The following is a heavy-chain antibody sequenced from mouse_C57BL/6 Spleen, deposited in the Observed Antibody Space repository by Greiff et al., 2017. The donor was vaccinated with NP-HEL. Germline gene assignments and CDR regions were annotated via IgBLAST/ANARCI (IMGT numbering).Heavy chain of an antibody. D-gene: IGHD3-3*01. CDR3: ARSLRDYYAMDY. CDR1: GYTFTSYW. V-gene: IGHV1-59*01. J-gene: IGHJ4*01. CDR2: IDPSDSYT. Sequence: VQLQQPGAELVRPGTSVKLSCKASGYTFTSYWMHWVKQRPGQGLEWIGVIDPSDSYTNYNQKFKGKATLTVDTSSSTAYMQLSSLTSEDSAVYYCARSLRDYYAMDYWGQGTSVTVSS.